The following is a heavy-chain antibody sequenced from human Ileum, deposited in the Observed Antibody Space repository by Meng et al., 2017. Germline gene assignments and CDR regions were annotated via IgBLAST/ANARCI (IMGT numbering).Heavy chain of an antibody. Sequence: SETLSLTCPVSGGSISYTTYYWSWIRQPAGKGLEWIGRIYASGNINYNPSLKSRVTISLDTSKNQFSLQLNSVTAADTAIYYCARQVTGTTPYYFDYWGHGLPVTVSS. D-gene: IGHD1-20*01. CDR2: IYASGNI. V-gene: IGHV4-61*02. J-gene: IGHJ4*01. CDR1: GGSISYTTYY. CDR3: ARQVTGTTPYYFDY.